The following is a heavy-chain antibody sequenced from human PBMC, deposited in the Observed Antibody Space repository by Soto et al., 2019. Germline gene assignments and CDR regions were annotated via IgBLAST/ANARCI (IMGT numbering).Heavy chain of an antibody. CDR1: GGSIRSNNW. D-gene: IGHD1-26*01. V-gene: IGHV4-4*02. Sequence: SETLSLTCAVSGGSIRSNNWWSLVRQPPGKGLEWIGEIFQSGSTNNNPSLKTRVTISVDKSKNQFSLKLSSVTAADTAVYYCARVNSGSYSDYWGQGTLVTVSS. CDR2: IFQSGST. CDR3: ARVNSGSYSDY. J-gene: IGHJ4*02.